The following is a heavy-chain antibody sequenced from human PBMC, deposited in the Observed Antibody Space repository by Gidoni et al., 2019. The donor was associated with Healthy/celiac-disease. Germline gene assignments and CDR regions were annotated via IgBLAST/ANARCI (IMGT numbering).Heavy chain of an antibody. J-gene: IGHJ3*02. Sequence: QVQLQESGPGLVKPSETLSLPCAVSGYSISSGYYWGWIRQPPGKGLEWIGSIYHSGSTSYNPSLKSRVTISVDTSKNQFSLKLSSVTAADTAVYYCARAEGYCSGGSCYPDAFDIWGQGTMVTVSS. V-gene: IGHV4-38-2*01. CDR1: GYSISSGYY. CDR3: ARAEGYCSGGSCYPDAFDI. D-gene: IGHD2-15*01. CDR2: IYHSGST.